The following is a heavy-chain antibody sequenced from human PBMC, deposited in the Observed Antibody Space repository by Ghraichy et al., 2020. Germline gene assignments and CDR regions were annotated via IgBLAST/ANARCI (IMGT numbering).Heavy chain of an antibody. CDR1: GFTFSDHY. Sequence: GGSLRLSCAASGFTFSDHYMDWVRQAPGKGLEWVGRTRNKANSYTTEYAASVKGRFTISRDDSKNSLYLQMNSLKTEDTAVYYCARVLAGKYSGYAGDWFDPWGQGTLVTVSS. CDR2: TRNKANSYTT. CDR3: ARVLAGKYSGYAGDWFDP. D-gene: IGHD5-12*01. V-gene: IGHV3-72*01. J-gene: IGHJ5*02.